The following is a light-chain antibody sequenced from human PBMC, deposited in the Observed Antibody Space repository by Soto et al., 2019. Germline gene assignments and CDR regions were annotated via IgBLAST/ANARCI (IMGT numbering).Light chain of an antibody. CDR1: SSDIGAGYD. CDR2: GNT. CDR3: QASLSDRHV. V-gene: IGLV1-40*01. Sequence: SVLTQPPSVSGAPGQTVTISCTGSSSDIGAGYDVHWYQQFPGTAPRLLIYGNTKRPSGVPDRFSGSKSGSSASLAIIGLQADDEGDYYCQASLSDRHVFGSGTKVTV. J-gene: IGLJ1*01.